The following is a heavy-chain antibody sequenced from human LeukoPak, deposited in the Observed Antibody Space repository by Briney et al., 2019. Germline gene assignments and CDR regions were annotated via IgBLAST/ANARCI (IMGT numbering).Heavy chain of an antibody. D-gene: IGHD2-2*01. CDR1: GGTFSSYA. CDR3: ARDSRYCSSTSCYLAQH. V-gene: IGHV1-69*06. CDR2: IIPIFGTA. Sequence: SVKVSCKASGGTFSSYAISWVRQAPGQGLEWMGGIIPIFGTANYAQKFQGRVTITADKSTSTAYMELSSLRSEDTAVYYCARDSRYCSSTSCYLAQHWGQGTLVTVTS. J-gene: IGHJ1*01.